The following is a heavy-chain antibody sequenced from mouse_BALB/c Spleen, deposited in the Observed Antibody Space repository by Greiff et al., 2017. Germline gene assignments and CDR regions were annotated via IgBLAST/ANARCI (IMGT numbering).Heavy chain of an antibody. CDR3: VVYYGIYSFAY. J-gene: IGHJ3*01. V-gene: IGHV14-1*02. CDR2: IDPENGNT. CDR1: GFNIKDYY. D-gene: IGHD2-1*01. Sequence: EVQLQQSGAELVRPGALVKLSCKASGFNIKDYYMHWVKQRPEQGLEWIGWIDPENGNTIYDPKFQGKASITADTSSNTAYLQLSSLTSEDTAVYYCVVYYGIYSFAYWGQGTLVTVSA.